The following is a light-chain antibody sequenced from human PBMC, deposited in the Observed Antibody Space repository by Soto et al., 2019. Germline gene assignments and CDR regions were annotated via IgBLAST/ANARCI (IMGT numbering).Light chain of an antibody. J-gene: IGKJ1*01. CDR1: LSVDSSF. CDR3: HQYGRLPRT. CDR2: ATS. Sequence: EIVLTQSPGTLSWSPGERATLSCSASLSVDSSFLAWYQHKPGQSPRLLLYATSSRGAGIPDRVSASGSGTDFTLTIRRLEPEDSALYYCHQYGRLPRTFGQGTHVEVK. V-gene: IGKV3-20*01.